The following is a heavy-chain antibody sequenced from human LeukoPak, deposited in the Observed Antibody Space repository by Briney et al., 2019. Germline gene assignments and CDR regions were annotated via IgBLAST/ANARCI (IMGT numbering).Heavy chain of an antibody. D-gene: IGHD3-22*01. CDR1: GYTFINYY. Sequence: ASVTVSCKASGYTFINYYMHWVRQAPGQGREWMGWINPNSGATNYAQKFQGRVTMTRDTSISAAYMDLNSLRSDDTAVYYCARGAYYSDKFPLHYWGQGTLVTVSS. J-gene: IGHJ4*02. CDR2: INPNSGAT. V-gene: IGHV1-2*02. CDR3: ARGAYYSDKFPLHY.